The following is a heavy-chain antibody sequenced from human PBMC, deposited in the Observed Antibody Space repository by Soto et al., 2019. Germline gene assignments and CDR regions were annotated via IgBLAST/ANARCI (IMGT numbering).Heavy chain of an antibody. CDR2: IKSKTDGGTT. V-gene: IGHV3-15*07. J-gene: IGHJ4*02. CDR1: GFTFSNAW. CDR3: TTSSGYYYVVALLDY. D-gene: IGHD3-22*01. Sequence: GGSLRLSCAASGFTFSNAWMNWVRQAPGKGLEWVGRIKSKTDGGTTDYAAPVKGRFTISRDDSKNTLYLQMNSLKTEDTAVYYCTTSSGYYYVVALLDYWGQGTLVTVSS.